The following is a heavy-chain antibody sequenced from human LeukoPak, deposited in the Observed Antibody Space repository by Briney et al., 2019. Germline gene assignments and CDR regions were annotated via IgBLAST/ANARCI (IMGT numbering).Heavy chain of an antibody. CDR2: ISGSGAST. V-gene: IGHV3-23*01. D-gene: IGHD1-26*01. J-gene: IGHJ4*02. CDR1: GFTLSTNA. Sequence: GGSLRLSCLTSGFTLSTNAMSWVRQAPGRGLEWISGISGSGASTYYADSVKGRFTISRDDSRNTLYLQMNSLRGDDTAVYYCAKDVGKWESLHFFDYWGQGTLVTVSS. CDR3: AKDVGKWESLHFFDY.